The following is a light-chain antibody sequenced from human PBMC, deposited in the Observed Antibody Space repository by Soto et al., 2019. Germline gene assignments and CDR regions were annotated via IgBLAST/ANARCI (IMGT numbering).Light chain of an antibody. Sequence: QSVLTQPASVSGSPGQAITISCTGTSSDVGSYNLVSCYQQHPGKAPKHMIYEGTKRPSEVSIRFSGSKSGNTASLTIYGLQAQDAAAYYSCSYAGITTFPRFGGGTQLPVL. J-gene: IGLJ2*01. CDR1: SSDVGSYNL. CDR2: EGT. V-gene: IGLV2-23*03. CDR3: CSYAGITTFPR.